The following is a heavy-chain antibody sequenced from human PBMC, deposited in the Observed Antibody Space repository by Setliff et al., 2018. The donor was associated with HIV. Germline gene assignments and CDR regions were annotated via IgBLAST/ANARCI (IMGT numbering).Heavy chain of an antibody. CDR3: ARVGGVLTGTPHFDF. V-gene: IGHV4-59*01. CDR2: IFYSGST. CDR1: GGSISHYY. Sequence: SLTCTVSGGSISHYYWTWIRQPPGKGLEWIGYIFYSGSTDYNPSLKSRLTISVDTPNNQFSLSLNSVTAADTAVYYCARVGGVLTGTPHFDFWGQGILVTVSS. D-gene: IGHD3-9*01. J-gene: IGHJ4*02.